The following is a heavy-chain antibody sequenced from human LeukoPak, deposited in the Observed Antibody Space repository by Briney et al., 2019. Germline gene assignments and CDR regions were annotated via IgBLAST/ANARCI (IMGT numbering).Heavy chain of an antibody. V-gene: IGHV3-23*01. CDR3: ARADSSWANDY. CDR2: ISGRGDGT. D-gene: IGHD6-13*01. J-gene: IGHJ4*02. CDR1: GFTFSNFA. Sequence: GGSLRLSCAASGFTFSNFAMNWVRRAPGKGLEWVSTISGRGDGTYYADSVKGRFTISRDNSKNTLFLQMNSLRVEDTAVYYCARADSSWANDYWGQGTLVTVSS.